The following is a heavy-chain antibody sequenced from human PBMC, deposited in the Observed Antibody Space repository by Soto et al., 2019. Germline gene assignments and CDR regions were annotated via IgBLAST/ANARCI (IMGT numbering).Heavy chain of an antibody. V-gene: IGHV3-23*01. Sequence: GGSLRLSCAASGFTFSSYAMTWVRQAPGKGLEWVSTVGGSGSSTYYPDSVRGRFTISRDNSKNTLYLQINSLRAEDTALYFCAKAYGYCSSTRCAKFDSWGQGTLVTVSS. CDR3: AKAYGYCSSTRCAKFDS. J-gene: IGHJ4*02. CDR1: GFTFSSYA. D-gene: IGHD2-2*01. CDR2: VGGSGSST.